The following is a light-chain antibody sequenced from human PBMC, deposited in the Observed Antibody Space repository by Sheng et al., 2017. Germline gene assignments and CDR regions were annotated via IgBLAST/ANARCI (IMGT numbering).Light chain of an antibody. V-gene: IGKV3-20*01. Sequence: ELVLTQSPGTLALSPGGRATLSCRASQSVTSNYLAWYQQKPGQAPRLLIYGASSRATGIPDRFSGSGSGTDFTLTISRLEPEDFATYYCQQYGTSPKLTFGGRDQGGGSN. CDR1: QSVTSNY. CDR3: QQYGTSPKLT. CDR2: GAS. J-gene: IGKJ4*01.